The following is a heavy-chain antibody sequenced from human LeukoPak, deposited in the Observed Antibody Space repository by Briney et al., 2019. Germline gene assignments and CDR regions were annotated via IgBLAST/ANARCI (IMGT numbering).Heavy chain of an antibody. CDR1: GYTFTSYG. Sequence: ASVKVSCKASGYTFTSYGISWVRQAPGQGLEWMGWISAYNGNTNYAQKLQGRVTMTTDTSTSTAYMELRSLRSDDTAVYYCARPHFPHPYCSSTSCYTPFDYWGQGTLVTVSS. J-gene: IGHJ4*02. CDR2: ISAYNGNT. CDR3: ARPHFPHPYCSSTSCYTPFDY. D-gene: IGHD2-2*02. V-gene: IGHV1-18*01.